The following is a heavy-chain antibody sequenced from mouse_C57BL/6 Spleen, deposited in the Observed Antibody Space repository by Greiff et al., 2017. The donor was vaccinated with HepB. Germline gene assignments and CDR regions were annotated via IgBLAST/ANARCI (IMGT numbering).Heavy chain of an antibody. CDR2: IDPETGGT. D-gene: IGHD1-1*01. Sequence: VQGVESGAELVRPGASVTLSCKASGYTFTDYEMHWVKQTPVHGLEWIGAIDPETGGTAYNQKFKGKAILTADKSSSTAYMELRSLTSEDSAVYYCTRSGLLRFAYWGQGTLVTVSA. J-gene: IGHJ3*01. CDR3: TRSGLLRFAY. CDR1: GYTFTDYE. V-gene: IGHV1-15*01.